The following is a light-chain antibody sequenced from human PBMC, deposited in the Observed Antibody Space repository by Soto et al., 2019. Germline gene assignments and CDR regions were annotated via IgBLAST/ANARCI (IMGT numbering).Light chain of an antibody. CDR3: QQTHTFPLT. V-gene: IGKV1-12*01. CDR2: ATS. Sequence: DIQMTQSPSSVSASVGDRGTITCRASQGVSGRLGGYQQKPGKAPNLLIYATSNLQSGVPSRFSGSGSGTDFTLTINSLHPDDFATYYCQQTHTFPLTFGPGTKVDIK. CDR1: QGVSGR. J-gene: IGKJ3*01.